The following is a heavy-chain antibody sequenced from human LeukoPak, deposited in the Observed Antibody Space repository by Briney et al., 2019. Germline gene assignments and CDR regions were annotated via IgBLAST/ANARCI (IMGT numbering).Heavy chain of an antibody. J-gene: IGHJ6*02. CDR2: IYYSGRT. V-gene: IGHV4-59*08. D-gene: IGHD6-19*01. CDR3: ARSMYSSGWATYYNYGMNV. Sequence: SETLSLTCTVSGGSISNYYWSWIRQPPGKGPEWIGYIYYSGRTNYNPSLKSRVTISVDTSKNQFSLKLSSVTAADTAVYYCARSMYSSGWATYYNYGMNVWGQGTTVTVSS. CDR1: GGSISNYY.